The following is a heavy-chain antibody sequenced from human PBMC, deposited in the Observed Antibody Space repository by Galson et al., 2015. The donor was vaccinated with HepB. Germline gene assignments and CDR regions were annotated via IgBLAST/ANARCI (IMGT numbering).Heavy chain of an antibody. V-gene: IGHV3-74*01. CDR2: IKSYGRIT. D-gene: IGHD5-12*01. CDR1: GLIFSRYY. Sequence: FLRLSCAASGLIFSRYYMHWGRQAPGKGLVWVSRIKSYGRITSYAGSVQGRFTISRDNAKNTVYLQMNSLRVEDTAVYYCAKGGLGGYDMDFDYRGQGTLVTVSS. CDR3: AKGGLGGYDMDFDY. J-gene: IGHJ4*02.